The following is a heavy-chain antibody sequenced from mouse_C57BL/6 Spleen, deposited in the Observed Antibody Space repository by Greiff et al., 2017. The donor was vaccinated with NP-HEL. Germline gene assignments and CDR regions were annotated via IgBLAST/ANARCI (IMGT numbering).Heavy chain of an antibody. CDR1: GFTFSSYG. D-gene: IGHD2-4*01. CDR2: ISSGGSYT. J-gene: IGHJ4*01. V-gene: IGHV5-6*01. Sequence: EVMLVESGGDLVKPGGSLKLSCAASGFTFSSYGMSWVRQTPDKRLEWVATISSGGSYTYYPDSVKGRFTISRDNAKNTLYLQMSSLKSEDTAMYYCARHLINYEYDGPGAMDYWGQGTSVTVSS. CDR3: ARHLINYEYDGPGAMDY.